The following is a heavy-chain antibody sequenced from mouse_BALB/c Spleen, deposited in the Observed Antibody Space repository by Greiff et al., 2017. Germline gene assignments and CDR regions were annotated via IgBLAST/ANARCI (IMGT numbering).Heavy chain of an antibody. V-gene: IGHV1S22*01. CDR2: IYPGSGST. Sequence: LQQPGSELVRPGASVKLSCKASGYTFTSYWMHWVKQRPGQGLEWIGNIYPGSGSTNYDEKLKSKATLTVDTSSSTAYMQLSSLTSEDSAVYYCTRETTANYYAMDYWGQGTSVTVSS. J-gene: IGHJ4*01. CDR3: TRETTANYYAMDY. CDR1: GYTFTSYW. D-gene: IGHD1-2*01.